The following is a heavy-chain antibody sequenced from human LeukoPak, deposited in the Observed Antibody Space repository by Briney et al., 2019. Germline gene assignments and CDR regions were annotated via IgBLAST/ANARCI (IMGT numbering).Heavy chain of an antibody. D-gene: IGHD1-26*01. CDR1: GFTFSGSA. CDR2: IRSKANSYAT. J-gene: IGHJ4*02. CDR3: TGRGIVATHTDY. V-gene: IGHV3-73*01. Sequence: PGGSLRLSCAASGFTFSGSAMHWVRQASGKGLEWVGRIRSKANSYATAYAASVKGRFTIYRDDSKNTAYLQMNGLKTEDTAVYYCTGRGIVATHTDYWGQGTLVTVST.